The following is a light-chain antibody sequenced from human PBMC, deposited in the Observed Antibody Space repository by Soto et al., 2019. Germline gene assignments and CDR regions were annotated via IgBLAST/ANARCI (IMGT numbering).Light chain of an antibody. CDR1: QSVSSN. CDR2: GAS. CDR3: QQYHHWPPIT. J-gene: IGKJ5*01. Sequence: EIVMTQSPATLSVYPGERATLSCRASQSVSSNLAWYQQKPGQAPRLLIYGASTRATGIPARFSGSGSGTEFTLTISSLQSEDFAVYYCQQYHHWPPITFGQGTRLEIK. V-gene: IGKV3-15*01.